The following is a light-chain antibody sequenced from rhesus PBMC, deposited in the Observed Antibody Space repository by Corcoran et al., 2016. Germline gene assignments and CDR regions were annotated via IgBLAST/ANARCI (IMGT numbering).Light chain of an antibody. CDR1: QAINNW. J-gene: IGKJ3*01. CDR2: RAS. V-gene: IGKV1-69*01. CDR3: QQYDNSPFT. Sequence: DIQMTQSPSSLSASVGDRVTITCRASQAINNWLAWYQQKPGKAPKLLIYRASNLETGVPSRFSGSGSGTDFTLTISSLQPADIATYYCQQYDNSPFTFGPGTKRDIK.